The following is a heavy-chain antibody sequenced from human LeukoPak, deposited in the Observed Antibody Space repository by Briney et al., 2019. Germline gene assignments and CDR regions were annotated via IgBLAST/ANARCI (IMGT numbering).Heavy chain of an antibody. CDR3: ARVKTCSGGSCSVFDY. J-gene: IGHJ4*02. CDR1: GYTFTSYA. Sequence: ASVKVSCKASGYTFTSYAMHWVRQAPGQGLEWMGIINPSGGSTSYAQKFQGRVTMTRDTSTSTVYMELSSLRSEDTAVYYCARVKTCSGGSCSVFDYWGQGTLVTVSS. V-gene: IGHV1-46*01. D-gene: IGHD2-15*01. CDR2: INPSGGST.